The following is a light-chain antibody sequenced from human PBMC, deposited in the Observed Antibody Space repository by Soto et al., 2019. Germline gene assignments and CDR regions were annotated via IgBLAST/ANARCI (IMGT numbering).Light chain of an antibody. Sequence: QSVLTQPSSVSGAPGQRVTISCTGSSSNIGEGYDVHWFQQVPGTAPKLLLYGDNNRPSGVPDRVSGSKSGTSASLAITGLQAEDEADYYCQSYDNSLSAYVFGTGTKLTVL. CDR1: SSNIGEGYD. CDR3: QSYDNSLSAYV. J-gene: IGLJ1*01. CDR2: GDN. V-gene: IGLV1-40*01.